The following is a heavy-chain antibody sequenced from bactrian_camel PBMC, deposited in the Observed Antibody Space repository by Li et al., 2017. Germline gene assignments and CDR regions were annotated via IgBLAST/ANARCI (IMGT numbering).Heavy chain of an antibody. CDR2: VASGGSST. CDR1: GFTFSSYG. V-gene: IGHV3S1*01. D-gene: IGHD1*01. Sequence: HVQLVESGGGLVQPGGSLRLSCVGSGFTFSSYGLWWVRQAPGKGLEWVSAVASGGSSTYYTDSVKGRFTISRDSAKNTLYLTLNSLQTEDTAMYYWVKESNDGFGCCVGQGTQVTVS. J-gene: IGHJ4*01.